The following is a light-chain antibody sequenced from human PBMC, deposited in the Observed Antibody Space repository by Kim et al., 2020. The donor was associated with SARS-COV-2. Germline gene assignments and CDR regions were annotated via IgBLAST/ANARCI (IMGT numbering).Light chain of an antibody. CDR3: YSAADDNWV. V-gene: IGLV3-27*01. CDR2: KDS. CDR1: ILAKRY. Sequence: SVSPGTTARNTCSGVILAKRYIRWFQQKPGQAPLLVIYKDSERPSGIPERFSGSSSGTTVTLTISGAQVEDEADYYCYSAADDNWVFGGGTQLTVL. J-gene: IGLJ3*02.